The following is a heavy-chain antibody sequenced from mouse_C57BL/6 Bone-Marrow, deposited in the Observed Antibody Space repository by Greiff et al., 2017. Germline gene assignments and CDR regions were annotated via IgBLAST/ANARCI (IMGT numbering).Heavy chain of an antibody. CDR2: IDPSDSYT. D-gene: IGHD1-3*01. J-gene: IGHJ3*01. CDR1: GYTFTSYW. CDR3: AIYSPWFAY. V-gene: IGHV1-59*01. Sequence: QVQLQQPGAELVRPGTSVKLSCKASGYTFTSYWMHWVKQRPGQGLAWIGVIDPSDSYTNYNKKFKGKATLTVDTSSSTAYMQLSSLTSVDSSVCSCAIYSPWFAYWGQGTLVTVSA.